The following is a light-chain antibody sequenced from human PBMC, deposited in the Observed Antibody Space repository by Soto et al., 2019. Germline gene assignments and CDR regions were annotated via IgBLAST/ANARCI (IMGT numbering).Light chain of an antibody. V-gene: IGLV1-51*01. CDR3: GTWDRSLSAVV. J-gene: IGLJ2*01. CDR1: SSNIGDNY. CDR2: DNH. Sequence: QSVLTQPPSVSAAPGQKVTISCSGSSSNIGDNYVSWYQQLPGTAPKLLIYDNHIRPSGIPDRFSGSKSGTSATLGITGLANGDEDDYYCGTWDRSLSAVVFGGGTQLTVL.